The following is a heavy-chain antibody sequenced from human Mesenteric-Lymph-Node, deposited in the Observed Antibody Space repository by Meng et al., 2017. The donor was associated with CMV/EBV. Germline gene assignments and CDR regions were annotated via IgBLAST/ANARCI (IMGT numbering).Heavy chain of an antibody. J-gene: IGHJ4*02. Sequence: SETLSLTCAVYGGSFSGYYWSWIRQPPGKGLEWIGEINHSGSTNYNPSLKSRVTISADTSKNQLSLSLNSVTAADTAVYYCARGVNSVYWGQGVVVTVSS. CDR2: INHSGST. V-gene: IGHV4-34*01. CDR1: GGSFSGYY. CDR3: ARGVNSVY.